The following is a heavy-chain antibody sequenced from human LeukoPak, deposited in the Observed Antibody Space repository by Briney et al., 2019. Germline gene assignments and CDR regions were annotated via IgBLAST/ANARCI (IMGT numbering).Heavy chain of an antibody. D-gene: IGHD3-22*01. CDR3: ARLQGYYYDSSGYLDY. J-gene: IGHJ4*02. CDR1: GASISSGNYC. Sequence: SETLSLTCTVSGASISSGNYCWGWIRQPPGKGLEWIGSRHYSGSTYYNPSLKSRVTISVDTSKNQFSLKLSSVTAADTAVYYCARLQGYYYDSSGYLDYWGQGTLVTVSS. V-gene: IGHV4-39*07. CDR2: RHYSGST.